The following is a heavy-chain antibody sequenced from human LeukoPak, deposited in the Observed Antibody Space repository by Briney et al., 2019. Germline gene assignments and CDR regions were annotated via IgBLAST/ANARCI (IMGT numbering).Heavy chain of an antibody. Sequence: GESLQISCKGSGYSFTSYWIGWVRQMPGKGLEWMGIIYPGDSDTRYSPSFQGQVTISADKSISTAYLQWSSLKASDTAMYYCARLSSGFPFERLFDYWGQGTLVTVSS. V-gene: IGHV5-51*01. CDR3: ARLSSGFPFERLFDY. CDR2: IYPGDSDT. D-gene: IGHD6-19*01. J-gene: IGHJ4*02. CDR1: GYSFTSYW.